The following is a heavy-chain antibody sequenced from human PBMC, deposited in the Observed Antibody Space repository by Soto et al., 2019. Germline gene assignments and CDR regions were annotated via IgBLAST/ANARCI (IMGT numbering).Heavy chain of an antibody. CDR3: ARARMGYGEYYLDF. J-gene: IGHJ4*02. CDR2: IYYTVNT. Sequence: SETLSLTCTVSGGSISSYYWSWIRQPPGKGLEWIGYIYYTVNTNYNPSLKSRVTISLDTSKNQFSLNLSSVTAADTAVYYCARARMGYGEYYLDFWGQGTLVTVSS. V-gene: IGHV4-59*01. CDR1: GGSISSYY. D-gene: IGHD3-10*01.